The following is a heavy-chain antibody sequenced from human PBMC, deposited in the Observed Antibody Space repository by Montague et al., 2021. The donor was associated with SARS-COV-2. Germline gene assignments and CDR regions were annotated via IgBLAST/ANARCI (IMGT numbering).Heavy chain of an antibody. CDR2: IYWDDDK. CDR3: THRQGFGELLDY. D-gene: IGHD3-10*01. Sequence: PALVKPTQTLTLTCTFSGFSLTSTAVGVGWIRQPPGKALEWLALIYWDDDKRYSPSLKSRLTISKDTSRNQVVLTMANMDPEDTATYYCTHRQGFGELLDYWGQGTLVTVSS. V-gene: IGHV2-5*02. CDR1: GFSLTSTAVG. J-gene: IGHJ4*02.